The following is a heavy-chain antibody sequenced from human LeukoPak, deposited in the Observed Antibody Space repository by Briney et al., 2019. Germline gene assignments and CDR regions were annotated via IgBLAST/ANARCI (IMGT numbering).Heavy chain of an antibody. CDR2: ISSTSEYV. J-gene: IGHJ6*03. D-gene: IGHD2-21*01. Sequence: GGSLRLSCAASGFTFSNYCMNWVRQALGEGLERVASISSTSEYVLHSDSLQGRFSISRDNARDSLFLEMSSLRAEDTAIYYCARVPLDIILLYYMDVWGKGTTVTVSS. CDR1: GFTFSNYC. V-gene: IGHV3-21*01. CDR3: ARVPLDIILLYYMDV.